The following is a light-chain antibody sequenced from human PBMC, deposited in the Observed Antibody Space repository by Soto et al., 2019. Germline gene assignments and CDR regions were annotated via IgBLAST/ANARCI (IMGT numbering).Light chain of an antibody. V-gene: IGKV3-11*01. CDR2: DAS. CDR1: QTVRNNY. CDR3: QQRNVWPPIT. J-gene: IGKJ5*01. Sequence: EFVLTQSPGTLSLSPVERATLSCRAIQTVRNNYLAWYQQKPGQAPKLLIYDASNRANGVPARFGGSGSGTDFTLTINSLEPEDFAVYYCQQRNVWPPITFGQGTRLEIK.